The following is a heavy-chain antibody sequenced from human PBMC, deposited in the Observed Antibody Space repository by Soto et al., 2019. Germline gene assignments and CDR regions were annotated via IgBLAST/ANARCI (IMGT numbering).Heavy chain of an antibody. D-gene: IGHD3-10*01. CDR2: LFYGGTT. J-gene: IGHJ4*02. CDR1: GGSISGYY. CDR3: ARHRGPAPVY. Sequence: LSLTCTVSGGSISGYYWTWIRQPPGKGLEWVGSLFYGGTTDYNPSLKSRLTMSLDTSKNHFSLKLRSVTAADTAVYYCARHRGPAPVYWGQGTLVTVSS. V-gene: IGHV4-39*01.